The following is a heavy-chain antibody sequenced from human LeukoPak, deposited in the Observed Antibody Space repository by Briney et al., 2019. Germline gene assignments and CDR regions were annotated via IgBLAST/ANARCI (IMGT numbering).Heavy chain of an antibody. J-gene: IGHJ6*02. D-gene: IGHD6-19*01. CDR1: GYTLTELS. CDR3: ATGVAVAGTGTYYYYGMDV. Sequence: GASVKVSCKVSGYTLTELSMHWVRQAPGKGLEWMGGFDPEDGETIYAQKFQGRVTMTEDTSTDTAYMELSSLRSEDTAVYYCATGVAVAGTGTYYYYGMDVXGQGTTXTVSS. V-gene: IGHV1-24*01. CDR2: FDPEDGET.